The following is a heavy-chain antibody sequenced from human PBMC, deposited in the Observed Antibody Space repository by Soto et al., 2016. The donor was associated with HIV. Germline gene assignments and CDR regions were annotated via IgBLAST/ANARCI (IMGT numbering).Heavy chain of an antibody. V-gene: IGHV1-69*12. CDR2: IIPIFGTA. D-gene: IGHD2-2*03. CDR3: ARGGFCSSTICRGFFDY. J-gene: IGHJ4*02. Sequence: QVQLVQSGAEVKKPGSSVKVSCKASGGTFSSYAISWVRQAPGQGLEWMGGIIPIFGTADYAQKFQGRVTITADESTSIAYMELSSLRSEDTAVYYCARGGFCSSTICRGFFDYWGQGTLVTVSS. CDR1: GGTFSSYA.